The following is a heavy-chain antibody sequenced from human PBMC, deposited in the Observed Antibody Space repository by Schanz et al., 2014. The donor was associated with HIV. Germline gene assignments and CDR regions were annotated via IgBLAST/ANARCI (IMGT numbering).Heavy chain of an antibody. Sequence: QVQLVESGGGVVQPGRSLRLSCAASGFTFSSYGMYWVRQAPGKGLEWVAVISHDGSKKYYADSVRGRITISRDNSKNTLYLQMNSLRADDTAVYYCAKGRRGYSISSWVDYWGQGSLVTVSS. V-gene: IGHV3-30*18. CDR1: GFTFSSYG. D-gene: IGHD6-6*01. CDR3: AKGRRGYSISSWVDY. J-gene: IGHJ4*02. CDR2: ISHDGSKK.